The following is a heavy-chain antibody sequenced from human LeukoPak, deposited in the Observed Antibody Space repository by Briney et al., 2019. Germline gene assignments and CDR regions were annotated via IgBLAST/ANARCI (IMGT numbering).Heavy chain of an antibody. J-gene: IGHJ3*02. V-gene: IGHV3-23*01. Sequence: GGSLRLSCAASGFTFSSYAMSWVRQAPGKGLEWVPAISGSGGSTYYADSVKGRFTISRDNSKNTLYLQMNSLRAEDTAVYYCAKEQEDDSSGYFVSAFDIWGQGTMVTVSS. CDR3: AKEQEDDSSGYFVSAFDI. D-gene: IGHD3-22*01. CDR2: ISGSGGST. CDR1: GFTFSSYA.